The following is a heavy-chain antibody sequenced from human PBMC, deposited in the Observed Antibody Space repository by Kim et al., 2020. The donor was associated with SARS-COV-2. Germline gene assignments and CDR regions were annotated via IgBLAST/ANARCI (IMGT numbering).Heavy chain of an antibody. J-gene: IGHJ6*04. CDR1: GFTFSSYE. D-gene: IGHD3-9*01. CDR2: ISSSGSSI. Sequence: GGSLRLSCAASGFTFSSYEMNWVRQAPGKGLEWVSYISSSGSSIYYADSVKGRFTISRDNAKNSLYLQMNSLRAEDTAVYYCARAKFDWLLYSYGMDVWGKGHTVPVPS. CDR3: ARAKFDWLLYSYGMDV. V-gene: IGHV3-48*03.